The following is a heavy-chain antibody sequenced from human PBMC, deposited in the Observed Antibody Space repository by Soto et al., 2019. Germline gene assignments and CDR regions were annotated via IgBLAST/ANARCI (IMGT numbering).Heavy chain of an antibody. J-gene: IGHJ4*02. D-gene: IGHD6-6*01. Sequence: GSVKVSCKVSGYTLTELSMHWVRQAPGKGLEWMGGFDPEDGETIYAQRFQGRVTMTEDTSTDAAYMELSSLRSEDTAVYYCATVNMLISSSSPFDYWGQGTLVTVSS. CDR2: FDPEDGET. CDR3: ATVNMLISSSSPFDY. V-gene: IGHV1-24*01. CDR1: GYTLTELS.